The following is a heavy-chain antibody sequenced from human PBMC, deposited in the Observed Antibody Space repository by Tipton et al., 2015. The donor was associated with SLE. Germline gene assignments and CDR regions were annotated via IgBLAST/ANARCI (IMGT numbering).Heavy chain of an antibody. CDR1: GGSISSYY. V-gene: IGHV4-59*01. D-gene: IGHD3-10*01. CDR3: AGYYNYMDV. Sequence: TLSLTCTVSGGSISSYYWSWIRQPPGKGLEWIGYIYYSGSTNYNPSLRSRVTMSLDMSKNQSSLKLSSVTAADTAVYYCAGYYNYMDVWGKGTTVTVSS. J-gene: IGHJ6*03. CDR2: IYYSGST.